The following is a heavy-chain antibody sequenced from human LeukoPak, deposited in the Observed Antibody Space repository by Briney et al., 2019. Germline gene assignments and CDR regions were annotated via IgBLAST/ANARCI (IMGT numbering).Heavy chain of an antibody. CDR2: ISGSGSNT. V-gene: IGHV3-23*01. Sequence: GGSLRLSCAASGLTFSNYAMSWVRQAPGKGPEWVSGISGSGSNTHYADSVKGRFTISRDNSKNTLYLQMNSLGAEDTGVYYCARHSSGNLQPFDSWGQGTLVSVSS. J-gene: IGHJ4*02. CDR3: ARHSSGNLQPFDS. CDR1: GLTFSNYA. D-gene: IGHD3-22*01.